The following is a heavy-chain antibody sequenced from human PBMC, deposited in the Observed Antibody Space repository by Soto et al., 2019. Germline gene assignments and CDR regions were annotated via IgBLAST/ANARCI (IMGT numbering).Heavy chain of an antibody. J-gene: IGHJ4*02. CDR2: ISAYNGNT. Sequence: QVQLVQSGAEVKKPGASVKVSCKASGYTFTSYGISWVRQAPGQGLEWMGWISAYNGNTNYAQKLQGRVIMTTDTSTSTAYMELRSLRSAETAVYYCARGPPSYYDSSGYYKYFDYWGQGTLVTVSS. CDR3: ARGPPSYYDSSGYYKYFDY. D-gene: IGHD3-22*01. CDR1: GYTFTSYG. V-gene: IGHV1-18*01.